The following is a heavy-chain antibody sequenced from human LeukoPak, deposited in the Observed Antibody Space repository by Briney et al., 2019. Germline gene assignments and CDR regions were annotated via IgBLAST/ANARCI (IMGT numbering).Heavy chain of an antibody. CDR2: ISGSGGST. Sequence: GGSLRLSCAASGFTFSSYAMSWVRQAPGKGLEWVSAISGSGGSTYYADSVKGRFTISRDNSKNTLYLQMNSLRAEDTAVYYCAKDRLVTAHEMGDAFDIWGQGTMVTVPS. J-gene: IGHJ3*02. V-gene: IGHV3-23*01. CDR1: GFTFSSYA. CDR3: AKDRLVTAHEMGDAFDI. D-gene: IGHD2-21*02.